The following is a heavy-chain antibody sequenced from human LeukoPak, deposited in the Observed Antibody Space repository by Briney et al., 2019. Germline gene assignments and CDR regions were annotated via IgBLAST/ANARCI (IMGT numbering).Heavy chain of an antibody. Sequence: PGRSLRLSCAASGFTFSHFAMHWVRQAPGKGLEWVAVISYDGKKNYYADSVKGRFTLSRDDTANTLYLQMNSLRAEDTAVYYCVRGSKIRGVIPEGEFDYWGQGTLVTVSS. J-gene: IGHJ4*02. D-gene: IGHD3-10*01. CDR1: GFTFSHFA. CDR3: VRGSKIRGVIPEGEFDY. CDR2: ISYDGKKN. V-gene: IGHV3-30*03.